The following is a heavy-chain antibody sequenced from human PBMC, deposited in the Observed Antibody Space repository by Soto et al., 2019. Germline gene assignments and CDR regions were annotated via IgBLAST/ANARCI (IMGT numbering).Heavy chain of an antibody. J-gene: IGHJ4*02. Sequence: ASVKVSCKASGYTFTSYAMHWVRQAPGQRLEWMGWINAGNGNTKYSQKFQGRVTITRDTSASTAYMELSSLRSEDTAVYYCAGDEPGDSSGPYQGYFDYWGQGTLVTVSS. CDR3: AGDEPGDSSGPYQGYFDY. D-gene: IGHD3-22*01. CDR2: INAGNGNT. CDR1: GYTFTSYA. V-gene: IGHV1-3*01.